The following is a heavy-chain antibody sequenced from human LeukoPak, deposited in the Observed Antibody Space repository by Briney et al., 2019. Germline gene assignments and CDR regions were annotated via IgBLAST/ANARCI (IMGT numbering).Heavy chain of an antibody. CDR2: ISWNSGSI. D-gene: IGHD3-3*01. V-gene: IGHV3-9*01. J-gene: IGHJ4*02. CDR1: GFTFDDYA. CDR3: AKDFGYDFWSGYYGSYFDY. Sequence: PGGSLRLSCAASGFTFDDYAMHWVRQAPGKGLEWVSGISWNSGSIGYADSVKGRFTISRDNAKNSLYLQMNSLRAEDTALYYCAKDFGYDFWSGYYGSYFDYWGQGTLVTVSS.